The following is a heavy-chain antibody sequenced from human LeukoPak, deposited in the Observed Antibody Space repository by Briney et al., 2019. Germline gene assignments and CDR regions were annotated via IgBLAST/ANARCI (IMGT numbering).Heavy chain of an antibody. D-gene: IGHD3-22*01. V-gene: IGHV1-2*02. CDR1: GYTFTGYY. CDR3: ARGPKIVVVNDWFDP. J-gene: IGHJ5*02. CDR2: INPNSGGT. Sequence: ASVKVSCKASGYTFTGYYMHWVRQAPGQGLEWMGWINPNSGGTNYAQKFQGRVTMTRDTSISTAYMELSRLRSDDTAVYYCARGPKIVVVNDWFDPWGQGTLVTVPS.